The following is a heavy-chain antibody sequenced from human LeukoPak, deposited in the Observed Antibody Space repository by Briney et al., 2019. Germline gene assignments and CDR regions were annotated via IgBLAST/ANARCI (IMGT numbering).Heavy chain of an antibody. CDR1: GYTFTSYY. D-gene: IGHD1-26*01. V-gene: IGHV1-46*01. CDR2: INPSGSST. CDR3: AREGDSGSYVLDY. J-gene: IGHJ4*02. Sequence: VASVKASCKASGYTFTSYYMHWVRQAPGEGLEWMGIINPSGSSTSYAQKFQGRVTMTRDMSTSTVYMELSSLRSEDTAVYYCAREGDSGSYVLDYWGQGTLVSVSS.